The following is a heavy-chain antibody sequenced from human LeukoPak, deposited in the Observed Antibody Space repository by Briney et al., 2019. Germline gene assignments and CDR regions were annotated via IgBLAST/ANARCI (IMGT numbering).Heavy chain of an antibody. D-gene: IGHD2-15*01. CDR3: ARDSVVVEVASTRGPGY. Sequence: GGSLRLSCAASGFTFSSYGMHWVRQAPGKGLEWVAVIWYDGSNKYYADSVKGRFTISRDNSKNTLYLQMNSLSAEDTAVYYCARDSVVVEVASTRGPGYWGQGTLVTVSS. J-gene: IGHJ4*02. CDR2: IWYDGSNK. V-gene: IGHV3-33*01. CDR1: GFTFSSYG.